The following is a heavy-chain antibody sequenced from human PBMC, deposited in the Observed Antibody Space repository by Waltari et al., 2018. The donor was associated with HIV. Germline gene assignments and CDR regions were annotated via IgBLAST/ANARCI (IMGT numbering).Heavy chain of an antibody. V-gene: IGHV4-34*01. Sequence: QVQLQQWGAGLLKPSETLSLTCAVYGGSFSGYYWSWIRQPPGKGLEWIGEINHSGSTNYNPSLKSRVTISVDTSKNQFSLKLSSVTAADTAVYYCARGPAYYYDSSGLMDDYWGQGTLVTVSS. CDR1: GGSFSGYY. J-gene: IGHJ4*02. CDR3: ARGPAYYYDSSGLMDDY. D-gene: IGHD3-22*01. CDR2: INHSGST.